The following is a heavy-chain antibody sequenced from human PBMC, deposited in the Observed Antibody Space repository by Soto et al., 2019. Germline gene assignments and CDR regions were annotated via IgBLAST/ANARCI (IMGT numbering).Heavy chain of an antibody. CDR2: IDPSDSYT. D-gene: IGHD2-15*01. CDR3: ARRDISHYGMDV. J-gene: IGHJ6*02. V-gene: IGHV5-10-1*01. CDR1: GYSFTSYW. Sequence: PWESLKISCKGSGYSFTSYWISWVRQMPGKGLEWMGRIDPSDSYTNYSPSFQGHVTISADKSISTAYLQWSSLKASDTAMYYCARRDISHYGMDVWGQGTTVTVSS.